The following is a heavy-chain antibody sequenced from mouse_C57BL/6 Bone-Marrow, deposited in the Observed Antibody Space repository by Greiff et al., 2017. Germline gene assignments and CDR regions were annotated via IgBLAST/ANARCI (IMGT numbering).Heavy chain of an antibody. CDR2: IYPGSGNT. D-gene: IGHD1-1*02. CDR3: ARSCTGWWDY. V-gene: IGHV1-66*01. CDR1: GYSFTSYY. J-gene: IGHJ2*01. Sequence: QVQLQQSGPELVKPGASVKISCKASGYSFTSYYIHWVKQRPGQGLEWIGWIYPGSGNTKYNEKFKGKATLTADTSSSTAYMQLSSLTSEDSAVYYCARSCTGWWDYWGQGTTLTVSS.